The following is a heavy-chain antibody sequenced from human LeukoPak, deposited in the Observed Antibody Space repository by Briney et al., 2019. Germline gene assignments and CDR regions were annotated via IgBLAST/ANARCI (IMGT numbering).Heavy chain of an antibody. V-gene: IGHV4-4*02. CDR2: IYHSGST. D-gene: IGHD3-22*01. J-gene: IGHJ4*02. CDR1: GGSISSSNW. CDR3: ASRSGYYRNFDY. Sequence: SETLSLTCAVSGGSISSSNWWSWVRQPPGKGLEWIGGIYHSGSTNYNPSLKSRVTISVDTSKNQFSLKLSSVTAADTAVYYCASRSGYYRNFDYWGQGTLVTVSS.